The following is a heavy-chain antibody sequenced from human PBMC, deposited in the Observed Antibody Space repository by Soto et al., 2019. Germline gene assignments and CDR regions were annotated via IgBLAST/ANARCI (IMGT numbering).Heavy chain of an antibody. V-gene: IGHV3-23*01. J-gene: IGHJ4*02. CDR2: ISGSGGST. CDR3: AKDDHYGDYGGAWDY. CDR1: GFTFSSYA. Sequence: EVQLLESGGGLVQPGGSLRLSCAASGFTFSSYAMSWVRQAPGKGLEWVSAISGSGGSTYYADSVKGRFTISRDTSKNTLNLQMNSLRAEGTAVYYCAKDDHYGDYGGAWDYWGQGALVTVSS. D-gene: IGHD4-17*01.